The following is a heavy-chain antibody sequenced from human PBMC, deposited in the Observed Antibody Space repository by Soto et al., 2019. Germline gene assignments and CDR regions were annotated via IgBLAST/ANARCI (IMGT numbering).Heavy chain of an antibody. CDR1: GYTFTSYA. V-gene: IGHV1-3*01. J-gene: IGHJ6*02. Sequence: QVQLVQSVAEVKKPGASVKVSCKASGYTFTSYAMHWVRQAPGQRLEWMGWINAGNGNTKYSQKFQGRVTITRDTSASTAYMELSSLRSEDTAVYYCARLGFRGSTYYYYGMDVWGQGTTVTVSS. D-gene: IGHD2-15*01. CDR3: ARLGFRGSTYYYYGMDV. CDR2: INAGNGNT.